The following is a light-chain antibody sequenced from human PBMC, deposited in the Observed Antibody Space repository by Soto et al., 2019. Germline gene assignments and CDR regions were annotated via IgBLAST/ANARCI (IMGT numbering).Light chain of an antibody. Sequence: EIVMTQSPATLSVSPGERATLSCRASQSVSSNLAWYQQKPGQAPRLLIYGASTRATGIPARFSGSGSGTEFTLTISSVQSEDFAVYYCQQYNNLPWTFGQGTKVEIK. J-gene: IGKJ1*01. V-gene: IGKV3-15*01. CDR2: GAS. CDR1: QSVSSN. CDR3: QQYNNLPWT.